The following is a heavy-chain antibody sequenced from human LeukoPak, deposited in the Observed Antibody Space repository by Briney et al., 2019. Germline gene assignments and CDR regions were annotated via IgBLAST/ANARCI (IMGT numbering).Heavy chain of an antibody. CDR3: ARLPHTAMAPMDDALDI. V-gene: IGHV4-39*01. CDR2: IYYSGST. J-gene: IGHJ3*02. D-gene: IGHD5-18*01. CDR1: GGSISSSSYY. Sequence: SETLSLTCTVSGGSISSSSYYWGWIRQPPGKGLEWIGNIYYSGSTYYNPSLKSRVTISVDTSKNQFSLKLTSVTAADTSVYYCARLPHTAMAPMDDALDIWGQGTMVTVSS.